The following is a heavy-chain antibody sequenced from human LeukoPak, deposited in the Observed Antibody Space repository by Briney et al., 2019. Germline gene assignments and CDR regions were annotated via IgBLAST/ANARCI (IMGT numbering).Heavy chain of an antibody. V-gene: IGHV3-49*04. Sequence: GGSLRLSCTVSGFTFGDYAMGWVRQAPGKGLEWVGLIRRKVSGATTEYAASVKGRFTISRDDSRSIAYLQMNSLKTEDTAMYYCTRNIYCSGGSCSYYFDYWGQGTLVTVSS. J-gene: IGHJ4*02. D-gene: IGHD2-15*01. CDR1: GFTFGDYA. CDR2: IRRKVSGATT. CDR3: TRNIYCSGGSCSYYFDY.